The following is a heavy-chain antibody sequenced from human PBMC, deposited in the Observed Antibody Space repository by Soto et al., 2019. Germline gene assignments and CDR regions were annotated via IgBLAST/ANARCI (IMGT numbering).Heavy chain of an antibody. Sequence: SLRLSCAASGFTLSSYAMSWVRQAPGKGLEWVSALSGTGDSADYANSVKGRFTISRDDSKTTLYLQMRSLRAEDTAIYYCARDSGNYGSGSFAHWGQGTRVTVSS. CDR1: GFTLSSYA. D-gene: IGHD3-10*01. V-gene: IGHV3-23*01. CDR3: ARDSGNYGSGSFAH. J-gene: IGHJ4*02. CDR2: LSGTGDSA.